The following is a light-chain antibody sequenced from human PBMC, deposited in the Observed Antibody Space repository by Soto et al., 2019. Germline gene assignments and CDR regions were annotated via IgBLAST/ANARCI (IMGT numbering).Light chain of an antibody. J-gene: IGKJ2*01. CDR3: QQHGNSPYT. Sequence: EIVLTQSPGTLSLSPGERATLSCRASQSVSSSFLAWYQQKPGQAPRLLIYGASSRATGIPDRFSGSGSGTDFSLTISRLEPEAFAEYYCQQHGNSPYTFGQGTKLEI. CDR1: QSVSSSF. V-gene: IGKV3-20*01. CDR2: GAS.